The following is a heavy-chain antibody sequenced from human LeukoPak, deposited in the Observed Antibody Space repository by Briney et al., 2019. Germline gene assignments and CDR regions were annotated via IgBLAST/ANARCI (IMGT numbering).Heavy chain of an antibody. CDR1: GGFISSSSYY. V-gene: IGHV4-39*01. D-gene: IGHD5-24*01. CDR2: IYYSGST. CDR3: ARRWRDGYNFDY. Sequence: SETLSLTCTVSGGFISSSSYYWGWIRQPPGKGLEWIGSIYYSGSTYYNPSLKSRVTISVDTSKNQFSLKLSSVTAADTAVYYCARRWRDGYNFDYWGQGTLVTVSS. J-gene: IGHJ4*02.